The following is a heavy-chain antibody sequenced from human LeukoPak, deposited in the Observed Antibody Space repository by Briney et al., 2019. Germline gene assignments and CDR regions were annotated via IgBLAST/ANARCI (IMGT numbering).Heavy chain of an antibody. V-gene: IGHV1-18*01. CDR1: GYTFTSYG. D-gene: IGHD6-19*01. CDR3: ARVNGQTVAGYYYYGMDV. Sequence: GASVKVSCKASGYTFTSYGISWVRQAPGQGLEWMGWISAYNGNTNYAQKLQGRVTTTTDTSTSTAYMELRSLRSDDTAVYYCARVNGQTVAGYYYYGMDVWGQGTTVTVSS. CDR2: ISAYNGNT. J-gene: IGHJ6*02.